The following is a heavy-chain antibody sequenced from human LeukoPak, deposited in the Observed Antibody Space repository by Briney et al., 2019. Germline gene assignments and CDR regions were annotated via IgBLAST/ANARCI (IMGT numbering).Heavy chain of an antibody. Sequence: ASVKVSCKASGGTFSSYAISWVRQAPGQGLEWMGGIIPILGTANYAQEFQGRVTITADESTSTAYMELSSLRSEDTAVYYCARGSIAVAGTDGGGYYYYYMDVWGKGTTVTVSS. D-gene: IGHD6-19*01. CDR3: ARGSIAVAGTDGGGYYYYYMDV. CDR2: IIPILGTA. J-gene: IGHJ6*03. CDR1: GGTFSSYA. V-gene: IGHV1-69*13.